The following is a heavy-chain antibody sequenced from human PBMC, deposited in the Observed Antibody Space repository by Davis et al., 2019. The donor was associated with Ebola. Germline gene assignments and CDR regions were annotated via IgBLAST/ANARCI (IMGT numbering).Heavy chain of an antibody. CDR1: GFTFSSYA. J-gene: IGHJ5*02. V-gene: IGHV3-64*01. CDR3: ARGALVATIKYNWFDP. CDR2: INSNGGST. Sequence: GESLKISCAASGFTFSSYAMHWVRQAPGKGLEFVSAINSNGGSTYYANSVKGRFTISRDNSKNTLYLQMGSLRAEDMAVYYCARGALVATIKYNWFDPWGQGTLVTVSS. D-gene: IGHD5-12*01.